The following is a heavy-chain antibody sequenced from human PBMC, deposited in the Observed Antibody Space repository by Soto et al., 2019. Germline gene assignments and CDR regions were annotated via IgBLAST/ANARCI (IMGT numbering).Heavy chain of an antibody. D-gene: IGHD3-22*01. CDR1: GFTFSSYT. CDR3: ATMYYNDSSAFLEY. J-gene: IGHJ4*01. Sequence: GGSLRLSCAASGFTFSSYTMAWVRQTPGKGLEWVSTISISGVSTYHADSVKGRFTISRDNSKDTLYLQMNSLRAADTAVYYCATMYYNDSSAFLEYWGHGTLVTVSS. CDR2: ISISGVST. V-gene: IGHV3-23*01.